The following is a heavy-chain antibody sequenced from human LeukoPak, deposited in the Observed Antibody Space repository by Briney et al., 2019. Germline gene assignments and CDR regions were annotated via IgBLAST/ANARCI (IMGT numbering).Heavy chain of an antibody. D-gene: IGHD3-3*01. Sequence: GGSLRLSCAASGVTFSSYGMHWVRQAPGKGLEWVAVISYDGSNKYYADSVKGRVTISRDNSKNTLYLQMNSLRAEDTAVYYCAKDHWSPFDYWGQGTLVTVSS. CDR1: GVTFSSYG. CDR2: ISYDGSNK. J-gene: IGHJ4*02. V-gene: IGHV3-30*18. CDR3: AKDHWSPFDY.